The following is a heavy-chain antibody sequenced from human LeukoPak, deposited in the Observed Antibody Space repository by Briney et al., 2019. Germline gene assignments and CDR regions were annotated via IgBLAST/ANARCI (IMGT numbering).Heavy chain of an antibody. CDR2: IYDSGST. CDR1: GGSMSSYY. D-gene: IGHD5-18*01. J-gene: IGHJ4*02. Sequence: PSETLSLTRTVSGGSMSSYYWSWIRQPPGKGLEWIGYIYDSGSTNYNPSLKSRATISIDTSKNQCSLKVSSVTAAVTAVYYCARHDGYTYGHLFDYWGQGILVTVSS. CDR3: ARHDGYTYGHLFDY. V-gene: IGHV4-59*08.